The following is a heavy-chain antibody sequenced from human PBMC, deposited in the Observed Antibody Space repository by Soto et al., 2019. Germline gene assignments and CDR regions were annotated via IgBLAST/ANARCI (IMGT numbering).Heavy chain of an antibody. D-gene: IGHD5-12*01. CDR3: ARRYSGYGDY. V-gene: IGHV4-59*08. J-gene: IGHJ4*02. Sequence: ETLSLTCTVSGGSIGYYYWSWIRQPPGKGLEWIGCFYFSGSANYNPSLKSRVTISVDTSKNQFSLKLRSVTAADTAVYYCARRYSGYGDYWGQGTLVTVSS. CDR1: GGSIGYYY. CDR2: FYFSGSA.